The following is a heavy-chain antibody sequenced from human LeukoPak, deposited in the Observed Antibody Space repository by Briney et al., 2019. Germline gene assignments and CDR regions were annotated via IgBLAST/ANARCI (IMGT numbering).Heavy chain of an antibody. CDR2: IYHSGST. CDR1: GGSISSSNW. D-gene: IGHD3-9*01. CDR3: ARRGLRYFDWLFDY. V-gene: IGHV4-4*02. Sequence: SETLSLTCAVSGGSISSSNWWSWVRQPPGKGLEWIGEIYHSGSTNYNPSLKSRVTISVDTSKNQFSLRLSSVTAADTAVYYCARRGLRYFDWLFDYWGQGTLVTVSS. J-gene: IGHJ4*02.